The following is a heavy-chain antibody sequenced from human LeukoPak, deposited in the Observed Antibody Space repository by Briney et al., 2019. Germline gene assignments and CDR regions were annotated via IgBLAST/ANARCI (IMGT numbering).Heavy chain of an antibody. Sequence: GGSLRLSCAASGFIFSTYSMNWVRQAPGKGLEWKGLEWVSYISYSSSTIYYADSVKGRFTISRDNAKNSLYLQMNSLRVEDTAVYYCVRGGYDFDYWGQGTLVTVSS. J-gene: IGHJ4*02. D-gene: IGHD5-12*01. CDR3: VRGGYDFDY. CDR1: GFIFSTYS. CDR2: ISYSSSTI. V-gene: IGHV3-48*04.